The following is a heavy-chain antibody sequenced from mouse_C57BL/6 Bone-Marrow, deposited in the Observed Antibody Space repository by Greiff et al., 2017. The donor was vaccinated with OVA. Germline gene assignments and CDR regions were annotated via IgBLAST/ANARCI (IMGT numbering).Heavy chain of an antibody. CDR2: ISSGSSSI. CDR3: ASINYWYFDV. V-gene: IGHV5-17*01. Sequence: EVQLVESGGGLVKPGGSLKLSCAASGFTFSDYGMHWVRQAPEKGLEWVAYISSGSSSIYYPDTVKGRFTISRDNAKNTLFLQMTSLRSEDTAMCYCASINYWYFDVWGTGTTVTVSS. J-gene: IGHJ1*03. CDR1: GFTFSDYG.